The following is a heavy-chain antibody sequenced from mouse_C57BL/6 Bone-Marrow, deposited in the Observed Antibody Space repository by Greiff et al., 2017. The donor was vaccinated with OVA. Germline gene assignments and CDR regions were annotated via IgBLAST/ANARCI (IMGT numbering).Heavy chain of an antibody. CDR3: ARRELVMDY. CDR1: GYTFTDYY. Sequence: VQLQQSGPELVKPGASVKISCKASGYTFTDYYMNWVKQSHGKSLEWIGDINPNNGGTSYNQKFKGKATLTVDKSSSTAYMELRSLTSEDSAVYYCARRELVMDYWGQGTSVTVSS. D-gene: IGHD4-1*01. J-gene: IGHJ4*01. V-gene: IGHV1-26*01. CDR2: INPNNGGT.